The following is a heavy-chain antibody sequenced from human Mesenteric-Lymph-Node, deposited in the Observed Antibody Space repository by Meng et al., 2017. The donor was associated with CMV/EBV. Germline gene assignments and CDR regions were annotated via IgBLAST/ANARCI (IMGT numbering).Heavy chain of an antibody. CDR2: MNPNSGNT. V-gene: IGHV1-8*01. CDR3: ARGEGQLLYKVYYYYYGMDV. CDR1: AYTFTSFD. Sequence: ASVKVSCKASAYTFTSFDINWVRQATGQGPEWMGWMNPNSGNTGYAEMFQGRITMTRNTSISTAYMELSSLRSEDTAVYYCARGEGQLLYKVYYYYYGMDVWGQGTTVTVSS. D-gene: IGHD2-2*02. J-gene: IGHJ6*02.